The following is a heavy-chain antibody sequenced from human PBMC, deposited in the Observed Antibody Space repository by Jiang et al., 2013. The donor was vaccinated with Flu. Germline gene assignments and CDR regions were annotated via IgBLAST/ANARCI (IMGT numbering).Heavy chain of an antibody. D-gene: IGHD3-22*01. CDR1: GASISSGSFY. CDR3: AGAPSRKFVSSPWLSPFDY. Sequence: GLLKPSETLSLTCTVSGASISSGSFYGGWVRQSLGKGLEWIGSVYYNGNTYYNPSLQSRVTISADMSKNQFSLKLTSVTAADTAVYYCAGAPSRKFVSSPWLSPFDYWAQGILVTVSS. CDR2: VYYNGNT. V-gene: IGHV4-39*07. J-gene: IGHJ4*02.